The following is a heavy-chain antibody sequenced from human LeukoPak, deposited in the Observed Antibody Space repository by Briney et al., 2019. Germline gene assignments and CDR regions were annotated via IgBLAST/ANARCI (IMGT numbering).Heavy chain of an antibody. CDR2: IYYSGST. V-gene: IGHV4-39*07. CDR1: GGSISSSSYY. J-gene: IGHJ4*02. D-gene: IGHD3-22*01. Sequence: SETLSLTCTVSGGSISSSSYYWGWVRQPPGKGLEWIGSIYYSGSTYYNPSLKSRVTMSVYTSKHQFSLKLSSVTAADTAVYYCARDTRAYDSSGYSYFDYWGRGTLVSVSS. CDR3: ARDTRAYDSSGYSYFDY.